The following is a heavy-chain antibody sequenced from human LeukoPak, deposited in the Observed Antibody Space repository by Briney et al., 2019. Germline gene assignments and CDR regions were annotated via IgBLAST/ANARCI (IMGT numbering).Heavy chain of an antibody. V-gene: IGHV4-39*01. CDR3: ARSLIRWYYDSSGYLDY. J-gene: IGHJ4*02. CDR1: GGSISSSSYY. CDR2: IYYSGGT. Sequence: SETLSLTCTVSGGSISSSSYYWGWIRQPPGKGLEWIGSIYYSGGTYYNPSLKSRVTISVDTSKNQFSLKLSSVTAADTAVYYCARSLIRWYYDSSGYLDYWGQGTLVTVSS. D-gene: IGHD3-22*01.